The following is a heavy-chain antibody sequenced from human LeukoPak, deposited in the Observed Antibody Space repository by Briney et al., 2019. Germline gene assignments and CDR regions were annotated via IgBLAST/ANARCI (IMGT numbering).Heavy chain of an antibody. D-gene: IGHD2-21*02. J-gene: IGHJ3*02. CDR3: AREGQHIVVVTASNAFDI. CDR2: IYSGGST. CDR1: GFTVSGNY. V-gene: IGHV3-66*01. Sequence: PGGSLRFSCAASGFTVSGNYMSWVRQAPGKGLEWVSVIYSGGSTYYADSVKGRFTISRDNSKNTLYLQMNSPRAEDTAVYYCAREGQHIVVVTASNAFDIWGQGTMVTVSS.